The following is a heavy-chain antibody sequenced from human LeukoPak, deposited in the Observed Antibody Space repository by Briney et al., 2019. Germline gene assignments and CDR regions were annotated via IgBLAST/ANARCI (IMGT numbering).Heavy chain of an antibody. CDR2: ISDSGGDS. J-gene: IGHJ4*02. Sequence: GGSLRLSCTASGFTFSSSAMTWVRQAPGKGLDWVSAISDSGGDSIYTDSVKDRFTISRDNSKNTLYLQMNSLRAEDTALHYCAKGGSYAPLDYWGQGTLVTASS. D-gene: IGHD1-26*01. CDR3: AKGGSYAPLDY. CDR1: GFTFSSSA. V-gene: IGHV3-23*01.